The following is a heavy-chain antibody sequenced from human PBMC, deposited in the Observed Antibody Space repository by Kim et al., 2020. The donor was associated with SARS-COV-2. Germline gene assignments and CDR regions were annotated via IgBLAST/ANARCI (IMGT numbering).Heavy chain of an antibody. CDR3: ARGSDSDK. J-gene: IGHJ4*02. Sequence: GGSLRLSCAASGFPFSTYGMVWVRQAPGKGLEWVALIQNDGSRKFYLDSVKGRFTISRDNSKNTLHLQMNSLRVEDTAVYYCARGSDSDKWGQGTLVTVS. V-gene: IGHV3-30*03. CDR1: GFPFSTYG. CDR2: IQNDGSRK.